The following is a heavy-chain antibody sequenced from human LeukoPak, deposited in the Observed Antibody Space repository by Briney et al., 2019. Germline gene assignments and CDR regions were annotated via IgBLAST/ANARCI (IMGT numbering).Heavy chain of an antibody. V-gene: IGHV3-74*03. CDR1: GFTFSTYW. D-gene: IGHD1-26*01. Sequence: GGSLRLSCAASGFTFSTYWMHWVRQAPGKGLEWVSRINSDGSSTMYADSVEGRFTISRDNAKNTLYLQMTSLRAEDTAVYYCARGGSGNFYYWGQGTLVTVSS. CDR2: INSDGSST. J-gene: IGHJ4*02. CDR3: ARGGSGNFYY.